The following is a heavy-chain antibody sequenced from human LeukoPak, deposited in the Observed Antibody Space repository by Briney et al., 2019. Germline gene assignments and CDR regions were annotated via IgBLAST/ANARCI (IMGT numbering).Heavy chain of an antibody. CDR1: GGSISSSSYY. J-gene: IGHJ5*02. Sequence: SETLSLTGTVSGGSISSSSYYWGWIRQPPGKGLEWIGSIYYSGSTYYNPSLKSRVTISVDTSKNQFSLKLSSVTAADTAVYYCARANWFDPWGQGTLVTVSS. V-gene: IGHV4-39*07. CDR3: ARANWFDP. CDR2: IYYSGST.